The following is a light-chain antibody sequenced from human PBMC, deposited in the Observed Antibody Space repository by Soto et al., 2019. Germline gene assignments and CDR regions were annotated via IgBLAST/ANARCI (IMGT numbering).Light chain of an antibody. J-gene: IGLJ2*01. CDR2: EGG. Sequence: QSVLTQPASVSGSPGQSITISCTGTSSDVGSYNLVSWYQQHPGKAPKLMIYEGGKRPSGVSNRFSGSKSGNTASLTISGLQAEDEADYYCCSYAGSSTFDVVFGGGTQLTVL. CDR1: SSDVGSYNL. V-gene: IGLV2-23*03. CDR3: CSYAGSSTFDVV.